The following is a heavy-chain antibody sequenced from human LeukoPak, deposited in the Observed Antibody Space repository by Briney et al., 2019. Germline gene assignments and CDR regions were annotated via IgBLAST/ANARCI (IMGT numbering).Heavy chain of an antibody. CDR2: INPSGGST. V-gene: IGHV1-46*01. D-gene: IGHD3-9*01. CDR1: GYTFTSYY. J-gene: IGHJ5*02. CDR3: ASSDILSGYYIRGFDP. Sequence: RASVKVSCKASGYTFTSYYMHCGRQTPEQGLEWMGIINPSGGSTSNAQKFKGRGTKTRDTSTSTVSMELCSLRSEDTAVYYCASSDILSGYYIRGFDPWGQGTLVTVSS.